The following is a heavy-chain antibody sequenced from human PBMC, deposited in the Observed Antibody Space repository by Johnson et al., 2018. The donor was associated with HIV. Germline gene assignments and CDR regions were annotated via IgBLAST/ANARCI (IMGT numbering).Heavy chain of an antibody. CDR1: GFTFSSYW. J-gene: IGHJ3*02. D-gene: IGHD1-26*01. CDR3: AKESRRWGAFSDAFDI. CDR2: ISYDGTNK. V-gene: IGHV3-30*18. Sequence: QVQLVESGGGVVQPGGSLRLSCATSGFTFSSYWMSWVRQAPGKGLDWVAFISYDGTNKYYADSVKGRFTISRENSKNTLYLQMNSLRAEDTAVYYCAKESRRWGAFSDAFDIWGQGTMVTVSS.